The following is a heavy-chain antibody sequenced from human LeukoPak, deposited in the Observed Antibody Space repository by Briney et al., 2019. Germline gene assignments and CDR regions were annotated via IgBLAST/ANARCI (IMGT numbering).Heavy chain of an antibody. D-gene: IGHD3-9*01. CDR3: ARELRYFDWSPDAFDI. V-gene: IGHV3-30*03. CDR2: ISYDGSNK. Sequence: GRSLRLSCAASGFTFSSYGMHWVRQAPGKGLEWVAVISYDGSNKYYADSVKGRFTISRDNSKNTLYLQMNSLRAEDTAVYYCARELRYFDWSPDAFDIWGQGTMVTVSS. J-gene: IGHJ3*02. CDR1: GFTFSSYG.